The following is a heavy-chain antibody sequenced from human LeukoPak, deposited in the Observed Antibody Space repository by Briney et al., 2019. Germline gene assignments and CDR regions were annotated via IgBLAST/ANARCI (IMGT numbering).Heavy chain of an antibody. Sequence: PGGSLRLSCAASGFTFSDYYMSWIRQAPGKGLEWVSYISRGGSTTYYADSVKGRFTISRDNAKNSLFLQMNSLRAEDTAVYYCARDQGEAAAGYWGQGTLVTVSS. D-gene: IGHD6-13*01. CDR1: GFTFSDYY. CDR3: ARDQGEAAAGY. CDR2: ISRGGSTT. V-gene: IGHV3-11*01. J-gene: IGHJ4*02.